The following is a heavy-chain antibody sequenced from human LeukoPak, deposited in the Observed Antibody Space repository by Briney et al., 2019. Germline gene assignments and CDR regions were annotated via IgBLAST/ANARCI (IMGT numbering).Heavy chain of an antibody. V-gene: IGHV4-34*01. CDR1: GGSFSGYY. CDR3: ARARIAAAGTGAFDI. CDR2: INHSGST. D-gene: IGHD6-13*01. J-gene: IGHJ3*02. Sequence: SETLSLTCAVYGGSFSGYYWSWIRKPPGKGLEWIGEINHSGSTNYNPSLKSRVTISVDTSKNQFSLKLSSVTAADTAVYYCARARIAAAGTGAFDIWGQGTMVTVSS.